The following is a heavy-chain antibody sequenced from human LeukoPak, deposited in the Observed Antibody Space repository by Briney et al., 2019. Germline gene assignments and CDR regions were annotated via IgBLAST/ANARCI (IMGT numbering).Heavy chain of an antibody. CDR3: ARGPRYFDTSGYYFDC. CDR2: VSSRGDT. J-gene: IGHJ4*02. D-gene: IGHD3-22*01. V-gene: IGHV4-59*01. Sequence: LETLSLTCTVSGDSISSYYWSWIRQPPGKGLEWIGYVSSRGDTNYNPSLKSRVTISRDTSKNQVSLNLNSITAADTAVYSCARGPRYFDTSGYYFDCWGQGLLVTVSS. CDR1: GDSISSYY.